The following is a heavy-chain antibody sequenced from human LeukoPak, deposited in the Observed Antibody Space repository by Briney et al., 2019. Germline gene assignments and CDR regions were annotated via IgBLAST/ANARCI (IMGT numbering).Heavy chain of an antibody. Sequence: SVKVSCKASGGTFSSYAISWVRQAPGQGLEWMGGIIPILGTANYAQKFQGRVTITADESTSTAYMELSSLRSEDTAVYYCARAGEKYCTNGVCSSFDYWGQGTLVTVSS. J-gene: IGHJ4*02. CDR2: IIPILGTA. D-gene: IGHD2-8*01. V-gene: IGHV1-69*13. CDR3: ARAGEKYCTNGVCSSFDY. CDR1: GGTFSSYA.